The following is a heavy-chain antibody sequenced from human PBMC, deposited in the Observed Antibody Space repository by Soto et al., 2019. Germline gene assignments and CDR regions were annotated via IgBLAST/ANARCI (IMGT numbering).Heavy chain of an antibody. CDR1: GYSFTSYW. J-gene: IGHJ6*02. Sequence: LGESLKISWKGAGYSFTSYWIRWGREMPGKGVEWMGRIDPSDSYSNYSPSSQGDGTISADKSISTGYLQRSSRKGSDTASYYCARQGVRAYGMDVWGQGTTVTVSS. CDR3: ARQGVRAYGMDV. D-gene: IGHD1-26*01. CDR2: IDPSDSYS. V-gene: IGHV5-10-1*01.